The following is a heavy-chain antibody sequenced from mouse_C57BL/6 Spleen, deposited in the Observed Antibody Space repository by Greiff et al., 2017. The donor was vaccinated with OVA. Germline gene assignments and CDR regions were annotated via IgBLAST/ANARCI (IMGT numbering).Heavy chain of an antibody. CDR2: INYDGSST. V-gene: IGHV5-16*01. CDR3: ARDGLNYFDY. CDR1: GFTFSDYY. D-gene: IGHD1-3*01. Sequence: EVNLVESEGGLVQPGSSMKLSCTASGFTFSDYYMAWVRQVPEKGLEWVANINYDGSSTYYLDSLKSRFIISRDNAKNILYLQMSSLKSEDTATYYCARDGLNYFDYWGQGTTLTVSS. J-gene: IGHJ2*01.